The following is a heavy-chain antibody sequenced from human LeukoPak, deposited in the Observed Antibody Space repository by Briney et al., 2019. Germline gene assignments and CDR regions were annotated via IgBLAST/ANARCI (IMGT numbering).Heavy chain of an antibody. CDR3: ARERQDTILHSGAFDI. CDR1: GFTVSTCF. J-gene: IGHJ3*02. V-gene: IGHV3-30-3*01. CDR2: IASDGSHT. D-gene: IGHD2-21*01. Sequence: GRSLRLSWAAAGFTVSTCFMGWVRQAAGKGREWVADIASDGSHTLYVECVKGRFTISRDNSKNTLYLQMNSLRAEDTAVYFCARERQDTILHSGAFDIWGQGTMVTVSS.